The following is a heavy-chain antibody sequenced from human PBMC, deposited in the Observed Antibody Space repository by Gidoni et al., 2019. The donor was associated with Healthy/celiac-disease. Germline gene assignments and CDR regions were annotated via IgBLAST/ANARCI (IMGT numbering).Heavy chain of an antibody. CDR2: IDPIDSYT. V-gene: IGHV5-10-1*03. D-gene: IGHD1-26*01. J-gene: IGHJ4*02. CDR1: GYSFTSYW. Sequence: EVQLVQYGAEVKKPGESLRIYCKGSGYSFTSYWISWVRQMPGKGLEWMGRIDPIDSYTNYRPSFQGHVTISADKFISTVYLQWSSLKASDTAMYHCARWDEGAGGDYWGQGTLVTVSS. CDR3: ARWDEGAGGDY.